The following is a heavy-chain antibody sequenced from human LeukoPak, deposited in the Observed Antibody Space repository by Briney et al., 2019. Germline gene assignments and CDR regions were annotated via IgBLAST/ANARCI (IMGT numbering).Heavy chain of an antibody. CDR2: ISSSGSTI. Sequence: GGSLRLSCAASGFTFSSYEMNWVRQAPGKGLEWVSYISSSGSTIYYAGSVKGRFTISRDNAKNSLYLQMNSLRAEDTAVYYCARESYYYDSSGYENDAFDIWGQGTMVTVSS. J-gene: IGHJ3*02. V-gene: IGHV3-48*03. D-gene: IGHD3-22*01. CDR1: GFTFSSYE. CDR3: ARESYYYDSSGYENDAFDI.